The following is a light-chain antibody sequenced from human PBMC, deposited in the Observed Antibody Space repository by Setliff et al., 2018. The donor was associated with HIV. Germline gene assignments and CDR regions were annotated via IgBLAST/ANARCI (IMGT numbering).Light chain of an antibody. V-gene: IGLV1-36*01. Sequence: QSALTQPPSVSGAPRQRVTISCSGSSSNFRNNAVNWYQKRPGEPPKLLIHFDDVLPSRVSDRFSGSKSGTSASLAISDLQSEDEADYYCAAWDDSLNGPLFGGGTKVTVL. CDR2: FDD. J-gene: IGLJ3*02. CDR3: AAWDDSLNGPL. CDR1: SSNFRNNA.